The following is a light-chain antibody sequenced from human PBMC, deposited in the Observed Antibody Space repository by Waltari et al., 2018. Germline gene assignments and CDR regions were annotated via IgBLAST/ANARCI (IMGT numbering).Light chain of an antibody. Sequence: LGDRVTITCRASQGIRSALAWYQQRPGKPPQFLIYDASTLHSGVPSRFSGSGSGTDFSLTINSLQPEDFATYYCQQYINYPFTFGPGTKVDIK. J-gene: IGKJ3*01. CDR3: QQYINYPFT. CDR1: QGIRSA. CDR2: DAS. V-gene: IGKV1D-13*01.